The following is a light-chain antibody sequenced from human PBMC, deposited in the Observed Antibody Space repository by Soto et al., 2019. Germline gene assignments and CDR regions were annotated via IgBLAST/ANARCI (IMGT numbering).Light chain of an antibody. Sequence: DIQMTQSPASLSASVGDRVTITCRASQSISNYLNWYQQKPGKAPKLLIYAASSLQSGVPSRFSGSGSGTVFTLTISSLQPEDFATYYCQQSYSTPRTFGQGTKVDIK. CDR3: QQSYSTPRT. J-gene: IGKJ1*01. CDR2: AAS. V-gene: IGKV1-39*01. CDR1: QSISNY.